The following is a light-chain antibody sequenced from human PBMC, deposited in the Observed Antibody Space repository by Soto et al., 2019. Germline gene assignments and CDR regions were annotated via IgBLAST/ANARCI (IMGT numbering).Light chain of an antibody. CDR2: KAS. J-gene: IGKJ5*01. Sequence: DIQMTQSPSTLCASVGERVTMTCRASQSISSWLAWYQQKPGKAPKLLIYKASSLESGVPSRFSGSGSGTEFTLTISSLQPDDFATYYCQQYENLPTFGQGTRLEI. CDR3: QQYENLPT. CDR1: QSISSW. V-gene: IGKV1-5*03.